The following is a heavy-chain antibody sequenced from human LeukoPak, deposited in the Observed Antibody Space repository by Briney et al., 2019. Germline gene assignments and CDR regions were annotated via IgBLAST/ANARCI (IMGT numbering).Heavy chain of an antibody. J-gene: IGHJ6*03. V-gene: IGHV4-38-2*02. CDR2: LYHSGIT. D-gene: IGHD5-12*01. Sequence: SETLSLTCTVSGYSISSGYYWGWIRQTPGKGLEWIGSLYHSGITYYNPSLKSRLTISGDTSKNQFSLKLSSLTAADTAVYYCARHYKGSLQRGYSGYDPRRVYYYYYMDVWGKGTTVTISS. CDR3: ARHYKGSLQRGYSGYDPRRVYYYYYMDV. CDR1: GYSISSGYY.